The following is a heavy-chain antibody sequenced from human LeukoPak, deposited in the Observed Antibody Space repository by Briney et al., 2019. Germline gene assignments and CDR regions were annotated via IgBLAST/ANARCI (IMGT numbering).Heavy chain of an antibody. Sequence: SETLSLTCAVYGGSFSGNYWSWIRQPPGKGLEWIGDINHSGTTNYSPSLKSRVTISVDTSKNQFSLKLSSVTAADTAVYYCARDSHYYGSGSYFDHYYYYYMDVWGKGTTVTISS. CDR3: ARDSHYYGSGSYFDHYYYYYMDV. CDR2: INHSGTT. J-gene: IGHJ6*03. V-gene: IGHV4-34*01. CDR1: GGSFSGNY. D-gene: IGHD3-10*01.